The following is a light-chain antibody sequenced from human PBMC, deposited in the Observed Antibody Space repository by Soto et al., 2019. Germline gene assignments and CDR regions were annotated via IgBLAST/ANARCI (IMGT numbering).Light chain of an antibody. Sequence: QSALTQPASVSGSPGQSITISCSGTSSDVGGYNHVSWYQQLPDKAPKLIIYDVGNRPSGVSNRFSGSKSGNTASLTISRLQAEDEADYYCNSYTTNNTEVFGGGTKLTVL. CDR1: SSDVGGYNH. CDR2: DVG. V-gene: IGLV2-14*01. CDR3: NSYTTNNTEV. J-gene: IGLJ2*01.